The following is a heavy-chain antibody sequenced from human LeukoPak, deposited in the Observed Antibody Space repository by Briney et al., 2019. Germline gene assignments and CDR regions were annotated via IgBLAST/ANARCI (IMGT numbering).Heavy chain of an antibody. V-gene: IGHV1-58*02. Sequence: SVKVSCKASGFTFTSSAMQWVRQARGQRLEWIGWIVVGSGNTNYAQKFQERVTITRDMTTSTAYMELSSLRSEDTAVYYRAATRPDSSGWSGYYWGQGTLVTVSS. CDR1: GFTFTSSA. J-gene: IGHJ4*02. CDR3: AATRPDSSGWSGYY. D-gene: IGHD6-19*01. CDR2: IVVGSGNT.